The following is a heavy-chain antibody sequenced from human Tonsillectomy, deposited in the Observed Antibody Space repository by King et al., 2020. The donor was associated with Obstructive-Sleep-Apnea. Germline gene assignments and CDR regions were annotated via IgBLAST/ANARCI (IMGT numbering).Heavy chain of an antibody. CDR3: AGLSLSAAGISWFDP. D-gene: IGHD6-13*01. CDR2: IKTKTGNP. CDR1: GYNFITHA. V-gene: IGHV7-4-1*02. J-gene: IGHJ5*02. Sequence: QLVQSGSEWKKPGASVKVSCKAPGYNFITHAMNWVRQAPGQGLEWRGAIKTKTGNPIYAQGFTGRFVFSLDGSVSTAYLQLTNLKPEDTAVYYCAGLSLSAAGISWFDPWGQGTLVTVSS.